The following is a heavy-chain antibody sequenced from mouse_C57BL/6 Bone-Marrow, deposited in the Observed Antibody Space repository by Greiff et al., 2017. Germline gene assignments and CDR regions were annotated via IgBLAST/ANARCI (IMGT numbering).Heavy chain of an antibody. CDR1: GYTFTEYT. CDR2: FYPGSGSI. CDR3: ARHASPSYYGSSYVRYFDY. V-gene: IGHV1-62-2*01. D-gene: IGHD1-1*01. J-gene: IGHJ2*01. Sequence: VQLQQSGAELVKPGASVKLSCKASGYTFTEYTIHWVKQRSGQGLEWIGWFYPGSGSIKYNEKFKDKATLTADKSSSTVYMELSRLTSEDSAVYFCARHASPSYYGSSYVRYFDYWGQGTTLTVSS.